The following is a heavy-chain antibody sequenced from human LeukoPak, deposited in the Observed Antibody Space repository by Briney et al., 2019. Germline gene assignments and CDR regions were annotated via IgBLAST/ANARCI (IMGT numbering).Heavy chain of an antibody. CDR3: AGGFLNDCGETEHFDP. V-gene: IGHV1-69*13. D-gene: IGHD4-17*01. CDR2: IIPIFGTA. CDR1: GGTFSSYA. Sequence: ASVKVSFKASGGTFSSYAISWVRQAPGQGGEWMGGIIPIFGTANYAQKFQGRVTITADESTSTAYMELSSLRSEDTAVYYCAGGFLNDCGETEHFDPWGQGTLVTVSS. J-gene: IGHJ5*02.